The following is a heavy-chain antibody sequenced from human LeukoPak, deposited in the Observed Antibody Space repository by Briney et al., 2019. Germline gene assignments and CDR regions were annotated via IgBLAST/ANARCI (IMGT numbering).Heavy chain of an antibody. CDR1: GFIFSSYW. CDR2: INNDGSST. J-gene: IGHJ4*02. CDR3: AKDLSYGSGIFSYYFDY. D-gene: IGHD3-10*01. Sequence: GGSLRLSCAASGFIFSSYWMHWVRQAPGKGLVWVSRINNDGSSTTYADSVKARFTISRDNAKNSLYLQMNSLRAEDTALYYCAKDLSYGSGIFSYYFDYWGQGTLVTVSS. V-gene: IGHV3-74*01.